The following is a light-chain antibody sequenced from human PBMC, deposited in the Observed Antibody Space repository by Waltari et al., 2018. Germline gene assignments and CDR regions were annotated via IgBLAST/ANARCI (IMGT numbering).Light chain of an antibody. V-gene: IGLV2-23*02. CDR2: EVS. CDR3: CSYAGSSSVV. J-gene: IGLJ2*01. Sequence: QSALTQPASVSGSPGQSITIPCTGTSSAVGSYNIFSWYQPHPGNAPKLLIYEVSKRPSGVSNRFSGSKSGNTASLTISGLQAEDEADYYCCSYAGSSSVVFGGGTKLTVL. CDR1: SSAVGSYNI.